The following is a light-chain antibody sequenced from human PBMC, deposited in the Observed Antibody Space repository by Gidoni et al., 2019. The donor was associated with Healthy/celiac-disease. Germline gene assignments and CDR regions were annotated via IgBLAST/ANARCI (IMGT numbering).Light chain of an antibody. V-gene: IGKV1-9*01. CDR3: QQLSTYPL. Sequence: DIQLTQSPSFLSASVGDRVTITCRASQGISSYLAWYQQKPGKAPKLLIYAASTLQSGVPPRFSGSGSGTEFTLTISSRQPEDFATYYCQQLSTYPLFGQGTKLEIK. CDR2: AAS. J-gene: IGKJ2*01. CDR1: QGISSY.